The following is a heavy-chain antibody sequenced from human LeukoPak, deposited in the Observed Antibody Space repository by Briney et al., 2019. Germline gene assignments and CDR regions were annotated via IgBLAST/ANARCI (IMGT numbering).Heavy chain of an antibody. CDR3: AKEDYVPFDY. CDR1: GFTFSSYG. J-gene: IGHJ4*02. CDR2: ISYDGSNK. D-gene: IGHD4-17*01. V-gene: IGHV3-30*18. Sequence: GRSLRLSCVASGFTFSSYGMHWVRQAPGKGLEWVAVISYDGSNKYYADSVKGRFTISRDNSKNTLYLQMNSLRAEDTAVYYCAKEDYVPFDYWGQGTLVTVSS.